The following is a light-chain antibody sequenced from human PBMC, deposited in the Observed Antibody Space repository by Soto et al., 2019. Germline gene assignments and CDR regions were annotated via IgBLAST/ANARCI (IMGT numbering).Light chain of an antibody. Sequence: EIVLTQSPANLCLSPGEGANLXCRASQSVSSYLAWYQQKPGQAPRLLIYDASNRAHGSPARFSGSGSVTDFTRTISSLEPEDFAVYYGQQRSNWLWTFGPGTKVDIK. CDR3: QQRSNWLWT. CDR2: DAS. J-gene: IGKJ1*01. V-gene: IGKV3-11*01. CDR1: QSVSSY.